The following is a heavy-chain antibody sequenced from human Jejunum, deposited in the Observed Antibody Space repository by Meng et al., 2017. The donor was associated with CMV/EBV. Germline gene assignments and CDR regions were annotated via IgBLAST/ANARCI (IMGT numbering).Heavy chain of an antibody. Sequence: LRLSCTGYGFMVKDYWMTWVRQAPGKGLEWVANIEKDGREKYYVQSVKGRFTISRDHAKNSVYLEMNNLRDEDTAVYYCMRAHPLGTWGQGTLVTVSS. CDR3: MRAHPLGT. CDR1: GFMVKDYW. J-gene: IGHJ4*02. CDR2: IEKDGREK. V-gene: IGHV3-7*04. D-gene: IGHD7-27*01.